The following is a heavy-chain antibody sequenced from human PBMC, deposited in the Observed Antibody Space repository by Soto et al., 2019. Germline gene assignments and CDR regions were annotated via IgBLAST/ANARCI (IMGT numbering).Heavy chain of an antibody. V-gene: IGHV2-5*02. CDR1: GFSLTTNGMG. J-gene: IGHJ4*02. D-gene: IGHD1-26*01. CDR2: IYWDDDK. CDR3: VKRSSGSHFAS. Sequence: QITLRESGPTLVKPTQTLTLTCTFSGFSLTTNGMGVGWIRQPPGKALEWLALIYWDDDKRSSPSLRSRLNITKDTAKNQVVLTMTNMDPVDKATYYCVKRSSGSHFASWGQGTLVTVSS.